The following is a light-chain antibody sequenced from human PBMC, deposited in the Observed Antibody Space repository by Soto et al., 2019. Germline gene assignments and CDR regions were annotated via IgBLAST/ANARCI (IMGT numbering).Light chain of an antibody. Sequence: DILMTQSPSTLSASVGDRVTITCRASQGISTWLAWYQQKPGKAPKLLIYKASSLEGGVPSRFSGSGSGTEFNITVSSLQPDDFATYYCQQYNTYPLTFGGGTKVDIK. J-gene: IGKJ4*01. CDR1: QGISTW. V-gene: IGKV1-5*03. CDR2: KAS. CDR3: QQYNTYPLT.